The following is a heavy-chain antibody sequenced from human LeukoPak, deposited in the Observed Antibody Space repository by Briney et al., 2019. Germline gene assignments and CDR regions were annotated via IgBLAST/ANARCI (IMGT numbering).Heavy chain of an antibody. CDR3: AKGSAEVAVAGTDYYYYGMDV. CDR1: GFTFSSYG. V-gene: IGHV3-30*18. J-gene: IGHJ6*02. CDR2: ISYDGSNK. D-gene: IGHD6-19*01. Sequence: GGSLRLSCAASGFTFSSYGMHWVRQAPGKGLEWVAVISYDGSNKYYADSVKGRFTISRDNSKNTLYLQMNSLRAEDTAVYYCAKGSAEVAVAGTDYYYYGMDVRGQGTTVTVSS.